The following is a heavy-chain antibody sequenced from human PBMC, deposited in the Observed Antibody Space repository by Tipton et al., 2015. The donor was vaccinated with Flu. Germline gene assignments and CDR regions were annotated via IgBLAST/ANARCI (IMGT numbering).Heavy chain of an antibody. Sequence: TLSLTCTVSGGSISRYYWSWIRQSPGKRLEWIGYIYYSGSTSYNPSLESRVTISVDTSNNQFSLELSSVTAADTAVYYCARDRGGPYTSSWFLDSWGQGKLVTVSS. CDR3: ARDRGGPYTSSWFLDS. CDR1: GGSISRYY. CDR2: IYYSGST. V-gene: IGHV4-59*01. J-gene: IGHJ4*02. D-gene: IGHD6-13*01.